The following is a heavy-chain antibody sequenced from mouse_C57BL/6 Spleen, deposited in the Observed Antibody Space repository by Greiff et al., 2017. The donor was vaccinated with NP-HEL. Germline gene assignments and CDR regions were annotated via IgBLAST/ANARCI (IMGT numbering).Heavy chain of an antibody. Sequence: QVQLQQSGPELVKPGASVKLSCKASGYTFTSYDINWVKQRPGQGLEWIGWIYPRDGSTKYNEKFKGKATLTVDTSSSTAYMELHSLTSEDSAVYFCARDRIYYYGSSCVSERFAYWGQGTLVTVSA. J-gene: IGHJ3*01. D-gene: IGHD1-1*01. CDR3: ARDRIYYYGSSCVSERFAY. CDR1: GYTFTSYD. V-gene: IGHV1-85*01. CDR2: IYPRDGST.